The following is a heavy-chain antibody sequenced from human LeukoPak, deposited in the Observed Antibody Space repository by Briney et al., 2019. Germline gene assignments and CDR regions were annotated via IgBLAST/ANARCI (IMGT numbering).Heavy chain of an antibody. V-gene: IGHV1-2*02. CDR2: INPNSGGT. D-gene: IGHD6-13*01. CDR1: GYTFTGYY. J-gene: IGHJ4*02. CDR3: AGSSSWYLYYFDY. Sequence: ASVKVSCKASGYTFTGYYMHWVRQAPGQGLEWMGWINPNSGGTNYAQKFQGRVTMTRDTSISTAYMELSRLRSDDTAAYYCAGSSSWYLYYFDYWGQGTLVTVSS.